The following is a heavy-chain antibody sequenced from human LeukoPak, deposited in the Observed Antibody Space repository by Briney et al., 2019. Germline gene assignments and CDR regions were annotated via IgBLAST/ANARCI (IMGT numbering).Heavy chain of an antibody. CDR1: GFTFSRYW. D-gene: IGHD2-15*01. V-gene: IGHV3-7*01. Sequence: GGSLRLSCAASGFTFSRYWMSWVRQAPAKGLEWVANINQDGSVIYYVDSVKGRFIISRDNAKNSLSLQMNSLRVEDTAVYYCARIGYTSSSNDYWGQGTLVTVSS. CDR3: ARIGYTSSSNDY. J-gene: IGHJ4*02. CDR2: INQDGSVI.